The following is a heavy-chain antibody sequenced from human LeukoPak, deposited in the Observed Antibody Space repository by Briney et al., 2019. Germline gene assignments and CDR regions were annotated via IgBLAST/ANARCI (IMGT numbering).Heavy chain of an antibody. J-gene: IGHJ5*02. Sequence: PGGSLRLSCAASGFTFSIYTMNWVRQAPGKGLEWVSSISSSSSYIYYVDSVKGRFTISRDNAKNSLYLQMNSLRAEDTAVYYCARLGGYYSRNWFDPWGQGTLVTVSS. CDR2: ISSSSSYI. D-gene: IGHD3-22*01. CDR1: GFTFSIYT. CDR3: ARLGGYYSRNWFDP. V-gene: IGHV3-21*01.